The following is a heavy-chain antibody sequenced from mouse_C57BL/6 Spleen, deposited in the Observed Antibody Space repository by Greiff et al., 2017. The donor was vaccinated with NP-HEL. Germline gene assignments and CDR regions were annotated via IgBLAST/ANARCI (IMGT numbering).Heavy chain of an antibody. CDR2: INPYNGGT. Sequence: VQLQQSGPVLVKPGASVKMSCKASGYTFTDYYMNWVKQSHGKSLEWIGVINPYNGGTSYNQKFKGKATLTVDKSSSTAYMELNSLTSEDSAVYYCARYYGSSYDYAMDYWGQGTPGTVSS. V-gene: IGHV1-19*01. CDR3: ARYYGSSYDYAMDY. D-gene: IGHD1-1*01. CDR1: GYTFTDYY. J-gene: IGHJ4*01.